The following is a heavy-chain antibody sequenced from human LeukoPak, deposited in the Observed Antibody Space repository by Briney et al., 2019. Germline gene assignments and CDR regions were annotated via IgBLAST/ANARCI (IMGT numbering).Heavy chain of an antibody. CDR3: ARLNISPYWFDY. CDR2: IVVGSGNT. CDR1: GFTFTSSA. J-gene: IGHJ4*02. V-gene: IGHV1-58*01. D-gene: IGHD2-8*02. Sequence: GTSVKVSCKASGFTFTSSAVQWVRQARGQRLEWIGWIVVGSGNTNYAQKFQERVTITRDMSTSTAYMELSRLRSDDTAVYYCARLNISPYWFDYWGQGTLVTVSS.